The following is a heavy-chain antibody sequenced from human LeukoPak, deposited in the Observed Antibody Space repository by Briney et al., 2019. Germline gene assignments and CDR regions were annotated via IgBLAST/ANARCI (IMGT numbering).Heavy chain of an antibody. D-gene: IGHD6-13*01. CDR2: IYYSGST. Sequence: SETLSFTCTVSGGSISSYYWSWIRQPPGKGLEWIGYIYYSGSTNYNPSLKSRVTISVDTSKNQFSLKLSSVTAADTAVYYCARYSLSSENTFDIWGQGTMVTVSS. V-gene: IGHV4-59*01. J-gene: IGHJ3*02. CDR3: ARYSLSSENTFDI. CDR1: GGSISSYY.